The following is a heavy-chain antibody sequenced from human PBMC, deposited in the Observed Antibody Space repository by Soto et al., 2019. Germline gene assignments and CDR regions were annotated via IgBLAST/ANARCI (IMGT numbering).Heavy chain of an antibody. CDR3: ARSLLLWFGELGPRYFDL. Sequence: SETLSLTCIVSGGSISSSSYSWAWIRQPPGKGLEWIGTIYYGGNTYYNPSLKSRVTISVDTSKNQFSLKLSSVTAADTAVYYCARSLLLWFGELGPRYFDLWGRGTLVT. CDR2: IYYGGNT. V-gene: IGHV4-39*01. D-gene: IGHD3-10*01. J-gene: IGHJ2*01. CDR1: GGSISSSSYS.